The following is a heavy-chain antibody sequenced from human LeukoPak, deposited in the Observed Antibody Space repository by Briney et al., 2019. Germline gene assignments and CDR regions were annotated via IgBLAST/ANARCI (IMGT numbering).Heavy chain of an antibody. CDR3: TTDLLRYNYGDDYYKGMDV. Sequence: PGGSLRLSCAASGFTFSNAWMSWVRQAPGKGLEWVGRITSKTDGGTTDYAAPVKGRFTISRDDSKNTLYLQMNSLKIEDTAVYYCTTDLLRYNYGDDYYKGMDVWGQGTTVTVSS. J-gene: IGHJ6*02. D-gene: IGHD5-18*01. CDR2: ITSKTDGGTT. CDR1: GFTFSNAW. V-gene: IGHV3-15*01.